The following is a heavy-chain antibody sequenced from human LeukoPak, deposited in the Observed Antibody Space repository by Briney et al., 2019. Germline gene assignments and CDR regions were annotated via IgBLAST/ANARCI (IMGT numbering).Heavy chain of an antibody. J-gene: IGHJ4*02. CDR1: GFAFSRYE. CDR3: AREGMMITFGGPWGYFDY. D-gene: IGHD3-16*01. Sequence: GGSLRLSCAVSGFAFSRYEMNGVRQAPGKGLEWVSYISSSGNTIYYADSIKGRFTISRDNARNSLYLQMNSLRAEYTAVYYCAREGMMITFGGPWGYFDYWGQGTLVTVSS. V-gene: IGHV3-48*03. CDR2: ISSSGNTI.